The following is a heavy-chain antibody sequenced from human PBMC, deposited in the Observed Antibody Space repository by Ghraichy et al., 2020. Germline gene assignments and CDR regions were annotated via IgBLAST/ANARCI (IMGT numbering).Heavy chain of an antibody. CDR3: AGAFDI. Sequence: ESLNISCAASGFSFSTWNMNWVRQAPGKGLQWVSYISGSGSTIYYTDSVKGRFTISRDNARNSLYLQMNSLRDEDTAVYYCAGAFDIWGQGTMVTVSS. V-gene: IGHV3-48*02. CDR2: ISGSGSTI. J-gene: IGHJ3*02. CDR1: GFSFSTWN.